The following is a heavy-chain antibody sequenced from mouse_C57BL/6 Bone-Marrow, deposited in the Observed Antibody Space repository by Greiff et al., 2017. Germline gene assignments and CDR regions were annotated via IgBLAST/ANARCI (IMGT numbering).Heavy chain of an antibody. CDR2: IYSGSGYS. CDR3: ARSDYDVPRSAY. J-gene: IGHJ3*01. Sequence: VQLQQSGAELVRPGTSVIMSCKASGYTFTNCWIGWAKQRPGHGLECICDIYSGSGYSNYNAKFKGKATLTADKSSSTAYMQFSSLTSEASAIYHCARSDYDVPRSAYGVPGTLGTVSA. V-gene: IGHV1-63*01. D-gene: IGHD2-4*01. CDR1: GYTFTNCW.